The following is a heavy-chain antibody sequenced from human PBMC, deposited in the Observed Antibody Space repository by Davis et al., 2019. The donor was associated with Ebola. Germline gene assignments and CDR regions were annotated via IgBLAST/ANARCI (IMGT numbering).Heavy chain of an antibody. CDR3: ARSSSSWEYYFDY. D-gene: IGHD6-6*01. CDR2: IYPGDSDT. J-gene: IGHJ4*02. V-gene: IGHV5-51*01. CDR1: GYSFTSYW. Sequence: PGGSLRLSCKGSGYSFTSYWIGWVRQMPGKGLEWMGIIYPGDSDTRYSPSFQGQVTISADKSISTAYLQWSSLKASDTAMYYCARSSSSWEYYFDYWGQGTLVTVSS.